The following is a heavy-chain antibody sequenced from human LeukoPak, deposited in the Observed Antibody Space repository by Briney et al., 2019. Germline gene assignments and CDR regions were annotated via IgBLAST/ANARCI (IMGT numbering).Heavy chain of an antibody. D-gene: IGHD6-19*01. CDR3: ATYIAVAGKGYYYYYGMDV. CDR2: ISGSGGST. J-gene: IGHJ6*02. Sequence: GGSLRLSCAASGFTFSSYAMSWVRQPAGKGLEWVSAISGSGGSTYYADSVKGRFTISRDNSKNTLYLQMNSLRAEDTAVYYCATYIAVAGKGYYYYYGMDVWGQGTTVTVSS. V-gene: IGHV3-23*01. CDR1: GFTFSSYA.